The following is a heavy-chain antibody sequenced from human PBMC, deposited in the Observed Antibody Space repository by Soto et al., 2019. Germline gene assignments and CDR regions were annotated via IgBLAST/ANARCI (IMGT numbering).Heavy chain of an antibody. CDR1: Y. D-gene: IGHD6-19*01. Sequence: YCRRISQKTRKGLEWIGEINHSGSTNYNPSLKSRVTISVDTSKNQFSLKLSSVTAADTAVYYCAIAGIAVLTRDYY. CDR3: AIAGIAVLTRDYY. CDR2: INHSGST. J-gene: IGHJ6*01. V-gene: IGHV4-34*01.